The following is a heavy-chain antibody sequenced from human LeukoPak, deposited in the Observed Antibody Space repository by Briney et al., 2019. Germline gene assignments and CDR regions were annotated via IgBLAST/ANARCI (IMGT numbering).Heavy chain of an antibody. J-gene: IGHJ4*02. CDR1: GYTFTGYY. CDR3: AREDVSAYYFDY. D-gene: IGHD3-16*01. Sequence: GASVKVSCKASGYTFTGYYMHWVRQAPGQGLEWMGRINPNSGGTNYAQKFQGRATMTRDTSISTAYMELSRLRTDDTAVYYCAREDVSAYYFDYWGQGTLVTVSS. CDR2: INPNSGGT. V-gene: IGHV1-2*06.